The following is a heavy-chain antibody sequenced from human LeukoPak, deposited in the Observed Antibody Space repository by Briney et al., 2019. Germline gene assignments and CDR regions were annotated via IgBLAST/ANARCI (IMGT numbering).Heavy chain of an antibody. D-gene: IGHD2-2*01. Sequence: GGSLRLSCAASGFTFSSYAMHWVRQAPGKGLEWVALISYDGSNKYYADSVKGRFTISRDNSKRTLYLQMNSLRAEDTAVYYCARVHCSSTSCYDYTGSFEYWGQGTMVTVSS. V-gene: IGHV3-30*04. CDR1: GFTFSSYA. J-gene: IGHJ4*02. CDR3: ARVHCSSTSCYDYTGSFEY. CDR2: ISYDGSNK.